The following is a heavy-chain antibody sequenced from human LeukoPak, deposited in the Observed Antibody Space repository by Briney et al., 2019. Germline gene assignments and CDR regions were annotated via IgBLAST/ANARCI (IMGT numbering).Heavy chain of an antibody. D-gene: IGHD1-7*01. V-gene: IGHV3-23*01. CDR1: GFTFSGYS. CDR3: ARGVNYDAFDI. CDR2: ISGSGGST. Sequence: TGGTLRRSAAASGFTFSGYSMSWVRQAPGKGREWVSAISGSGGSTYYADSVKGRFTTSRDNAKNSLYLQMNRLRAEDTAVYYCARGVNYDAFDIWGQGTMVTVSS. J-gene: IGHJ3*02.